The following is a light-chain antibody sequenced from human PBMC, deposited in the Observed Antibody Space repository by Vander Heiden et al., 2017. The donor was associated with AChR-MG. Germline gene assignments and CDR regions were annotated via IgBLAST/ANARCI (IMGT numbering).Light chain of an antibody. Sequence: DIQMTQSPSSLSASVGDRLTITCRASQTITTYFNCYQQRPGKAPKLLIYAASSLQSGVPSRFSGSGSGTEFTLTISRLQPEDFATYYCQQRVTPLWTFGQVTKVEIK. CDR1: QTITTY. J-gene: IGKJ1*01. CDR3: QQRVTPLWT. V-gene: IGKV1-39*01. CDR2: AAS.